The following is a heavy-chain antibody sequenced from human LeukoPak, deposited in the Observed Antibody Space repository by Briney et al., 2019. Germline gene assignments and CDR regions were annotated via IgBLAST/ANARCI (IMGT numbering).Heavy chain of an antibody. CDR3: AHLNYDILTGYYGEYFQH. Sequence: KESGPTLVKPTQTLTLTCTFSGFSLSTSGVGVGWIRQPPGKALEWLALIYWDDDKRYSPSLKSRLTITKDTSKNQVVLTMTNMDPVDTAPYYCAHLNYDILTGYYGEYFQHWGQGTLVTVSS. J-gene: IGHJ1*01. V-gene: IGHV2-5*02. CDR1: GFSLSTSGVG. CDR2: IYWDDDK. D-gene: IGHD3-9*01.